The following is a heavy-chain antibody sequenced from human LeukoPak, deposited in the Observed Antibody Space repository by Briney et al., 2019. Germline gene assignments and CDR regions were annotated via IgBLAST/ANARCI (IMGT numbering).Heavy chain of an antibody. D-gene: IGHD3-10*01. J-gene: IGHJ4*02. CDR1: GFTFSSYG. CDR2: ISGSGGST. Sequence: GRSLRLSCAASGFTFSSYGMHWVRQAPGKGLEWVSAISGSGGSTYYADSVKGRFTISRDNSKNTLYLQMNSLRAEDTAVYYCAKWGENFDYWGQGTLVTVSS. V-gene: IGHV3-23*01. CDR3: AKWGENFDY.